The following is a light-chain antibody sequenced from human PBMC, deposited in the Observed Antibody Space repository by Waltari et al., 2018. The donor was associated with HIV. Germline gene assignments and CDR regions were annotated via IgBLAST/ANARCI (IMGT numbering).Light chain of an antibody. CDR2: DVT. V-gene: IGLV2-11*01. CDR3: CSYPGSYPVV. CDR1: SSDVGGYKY. J-gene: IGLJ2*01. Sequence: QSALTQPRSVSGSHGQSVTISCNGTSSDVGGYKYVSWYQQHPGKAPKLMIYDVTKRPSGVPDRFSCSKSDNTASLTISGLQAEDESEYYCCSYPGSYPVVFGGGTKLTVL.